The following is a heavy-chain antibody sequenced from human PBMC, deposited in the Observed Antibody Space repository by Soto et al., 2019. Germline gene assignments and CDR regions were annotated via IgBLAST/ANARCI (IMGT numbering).Heavy chain of an antibody. Sequence: EGCLRLSWAADGFTFSSYGLHWVRQAPGKGLEWVGGIWYDGSNKYYADSVKGRLTISRDNSKNTLYLQMNSLRAEDTAVHYCARDRRHYAFWRAYWHLFFYYGMDVWDK. J-gene: IGHJ6*04. D-gene: IGHD3-3*01. CDR3: ARDRRHYAFWRAYWHLFFYYGMDV. V-gene: IGHV3-33*01. CDR2: IWYDGSNK. CDR1: GFTFSSYG.